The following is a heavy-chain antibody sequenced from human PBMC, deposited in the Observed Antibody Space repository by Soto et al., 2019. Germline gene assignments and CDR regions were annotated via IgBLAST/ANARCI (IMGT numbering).Heavy chain of an antibody. D-gene: IGHD3-3*01. J-gene: IGHJ1*01. CDR2: ISSSSSTI. CDR3: ARDGVTILGGANMDLQH. CDR1: GFTFSSYS. Sequence: EVQLVESGGGLVQPGGSLRLSCAASGFTFSSYSMNWVRQAPGKGLEWVSYISSSSSTIYYADSVKGRFTISRDNAKNSLYLQMNSLRAEDTAVYYCARDGVTILGGANMDLQHWGQGTLVTVSS. V-gene: IGHV3-48*01.